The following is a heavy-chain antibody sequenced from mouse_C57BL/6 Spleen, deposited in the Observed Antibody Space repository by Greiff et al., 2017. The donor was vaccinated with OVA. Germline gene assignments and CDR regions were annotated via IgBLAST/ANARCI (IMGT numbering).Heavy chain of an antibody. Sequence: VKLMESGAELVRPGTSVKVSCKASGYAFTNYLIEWVKQRPGQGLEWIGVINPGSGGTNYNEKFKGKATLTAAKSSSTAYMQLSSLTSEDSAVYFCARCGGDGSSAYYYAMDYWGQGTSVTVSS. CDR1: GYAFTNYL. CDR3: ARCGGDGSSAYYYAMDY. D-gene: IGHD1-1*01. J-gene: IGHJ4*01. CDR2: INPGSGGT. V-gene: IGHV1-54*01.